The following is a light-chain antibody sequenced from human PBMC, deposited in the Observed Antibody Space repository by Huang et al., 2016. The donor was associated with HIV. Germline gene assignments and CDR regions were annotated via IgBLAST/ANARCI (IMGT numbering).Light chain of an antibody. CDR1: PTIRTW. J-gene: IGKJ2*01. CDR3: QQYNTYSYT. CDR2: KAS. V-gene: IGKV1-5*03. Sequence: DIQMTQSPSTLSASVGDRVTITCRASPTIRTWLAWYQQKPGRAPKLLIHKASTLESGVPSRFSGSGSGTEFTLTISRLQPDDYATYYCQQYNTYSYTFGQGTKLEIK.